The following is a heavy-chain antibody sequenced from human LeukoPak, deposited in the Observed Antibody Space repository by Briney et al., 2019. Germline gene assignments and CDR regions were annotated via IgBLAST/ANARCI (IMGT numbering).Heavy chain of an antibody. CDR2: IYYSGST. D-gene: IGHD1-14*01. CDR1: GGSISGSAYY. V-gene: IGHV4-39*01. Sequence: PSETLSLTCTVSGGSISGSAYYWGCIRQPPGKGLEWIGNIYYSGSTYYSPSLKSRITISVDTSKNQFSLKLTSVTAADTAVYYCVTNAGPWGEGPRVTVSS. CDR3: VTNAGP. J-gene: IGHJ5*02.